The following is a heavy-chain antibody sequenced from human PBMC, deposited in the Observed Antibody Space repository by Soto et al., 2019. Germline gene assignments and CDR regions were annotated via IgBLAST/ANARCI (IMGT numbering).Heavy chain of an antibody. J-gene: IGHJ6*04. CDR1: GGSLNSEHYH. CDR3: VGEGEGGKGDYDGREV. CDR2: IHYTGSV. D-gene: IGHD3-10*01. Sequence: SETLSLTCTVSGGSLNSEHYHWTWIRQAPGKGLEWIGYIHYTGSVRYNPSLQSRITMSVDTSKNLFSLNLSSVTAADTAVYLCVGEGEGGKGDYDGREVWAKGTRVTVSS. V-gene: IGHV4-30-4*01.